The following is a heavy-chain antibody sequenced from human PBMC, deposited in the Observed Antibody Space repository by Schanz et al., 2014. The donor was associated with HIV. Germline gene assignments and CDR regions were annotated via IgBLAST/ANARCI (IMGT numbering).Heavy chain of an antibody. J-gene: IGHJ6*02. V-gene: IGHV3-30*18. CDR2: ISYDGSNK. CDR3: TKEVPPDV. Sequence: VQLVESGGGLVKPGGSLRLSCAGSGFTFSTYSMNWVRRAPGKGLEWVAVISYDGSNKYYADSVKGRFTISRDNSKNTLYLQMNSLRAEDTAVYYCTKEVPPDVWGQGTTVTVSS. D-gene: IGHD1-1*01. CDR1: GFTFSTYS.